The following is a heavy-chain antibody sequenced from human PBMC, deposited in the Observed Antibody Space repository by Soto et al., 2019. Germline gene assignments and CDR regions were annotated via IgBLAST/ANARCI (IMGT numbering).Heavy chain of an antibody. V-gene: IGHV4-39*01. CDR2: IYYSGST. CDR3: ARQPYYDILTGYDTTFDY. CDR1: GGSISSSSYY. D-gene: IGHD3-9*01. Sequence: QLQLQESGPGLVKPSETLSLTCTVSGGSISSSSYYWGWIRQPPGKGLEWIGSIYYSGSTYYNPSLKSRVTISVDTSKNQFSLKLSSVTAADTAVYYCARQPYYDILTGYDTTFDYWGQGTLVTVSS. J-gene: IGHJ4*02.